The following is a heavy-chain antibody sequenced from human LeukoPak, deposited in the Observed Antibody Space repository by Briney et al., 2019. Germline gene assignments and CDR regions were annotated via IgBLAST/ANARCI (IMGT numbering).Heavy chain of an antibody. CDR3: ATSQTTSGRYGNAFDI. J-gene: IGHJ3*02. V-gene: IGHV3-7*01. D-gene: IGHD6-19*01. Sequence: GGSLRLSCAASACTFSSYWMSWVRQAPGKGLEWVANIKQDGSEKYYVGSVKGRFTIYRDKAKNSLHLQMNSLRGEDTALYYCATSQTTSGRYGNAFDIGGQGTMVTVSS. CDR2: IKQDGSEK. CDR1: ACTFSSYW.